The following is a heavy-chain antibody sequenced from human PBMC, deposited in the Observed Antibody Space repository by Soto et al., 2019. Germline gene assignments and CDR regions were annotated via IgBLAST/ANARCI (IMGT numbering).Heavy chain of an antibody. V-gene: IGHV3-15*01. Sequence: GGSLRLSCAASGFTFSNAWMSWVRQAPGKGLEWVGRIKSKTDGGTTDYAAPVKGRFTISRDDSKNTRNLQMNSLKTEDTAVYYCTTDADGLHLGELSPKEGAITYYFDYWGQGTLVTVSS. CDR2: IKSKTDGGTT. CDR3: TTDADGLHLGELSPKEGAITYYFDY. CDR1: GFTFSNAW. D-gene: IGHD3-16*02. J-gene: IGHJ4*02.